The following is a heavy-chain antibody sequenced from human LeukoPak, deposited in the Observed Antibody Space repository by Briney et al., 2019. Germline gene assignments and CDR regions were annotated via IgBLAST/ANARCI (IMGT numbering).Heavy chain of an antibody. J-gene: IGHJ6*03. V-gene: IGHV4-39*01. D-gene: IGHD2-15*01. CDR1: GGSISSRSYY. Sequence: SETLSLTCTVSGGSISSRSYYWGWIRQPPGRGLEWIGIIYYSGSTYSNPSLRSRVTISVDTSKNQFSLKLSSVTAADTAVYYCASFYCSGGSCYQYYYYYYMDVWGKGTTVTISS. CDR2: IYYSGST. CDR3: ASFYCSGGSCYQYYYYYYMDV.